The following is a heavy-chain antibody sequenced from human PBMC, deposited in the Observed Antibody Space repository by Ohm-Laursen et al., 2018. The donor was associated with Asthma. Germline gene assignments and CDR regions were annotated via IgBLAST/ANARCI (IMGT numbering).Heavy chain of an antibody. Sequence: GATVKISCKVSGYTFTDYYMHWVQQAPGKGLGWMGLVDPEVGETIYAEKFQGRVTITADTSTDTAYMELSSLRSEDTAVYYCATELNRRVTTLYYYYGMDVWGQGTTVTVSS. CDR1: GYTFTDYY. J-gene: IGHJ6*02. V-gene: IGHV1-69-2*01. CDR2: VDPEVGET. CDR3: ATELNRRVTTLYYYYGMDV. D-gene: IGHD4-17*01.